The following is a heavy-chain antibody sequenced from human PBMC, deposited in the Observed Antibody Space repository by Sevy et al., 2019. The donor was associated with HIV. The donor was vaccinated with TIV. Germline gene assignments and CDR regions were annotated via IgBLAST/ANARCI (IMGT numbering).Heavy chain of an antibody. CDR1: GFSVNSNY. CDR3: ARGGTIFGLVRHYFDY. Sequence: GGSLRLSCAASGFSVNSNYMTWVRQAPGKGLDWVSIIYSDGSTKYADALKGRFTISRENSKNTTYLQMNSLRVEDLAVYYCARGGTIFGLVRHYFDYWGQGTLVTVSS. D-gene: IGHD3-3*01. J-gene: IGHJ4*02. CDR2: IYSDGST. V-gene: IGHV3-66*01.